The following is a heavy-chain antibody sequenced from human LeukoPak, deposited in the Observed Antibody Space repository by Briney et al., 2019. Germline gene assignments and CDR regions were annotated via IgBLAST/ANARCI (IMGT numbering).Heavy chain of an antibody. D-gene: IGHD3-10*01. J-gene: IGHJ3*02. CDR3: ARDLRFGELLTPDAFDI. Sequence: GGSLRLSCAASGFTFSSYAMSWVRQAPGKGLEWVSAISGSGGSTYYADSVKGRFTISRDNSKNTLYLQMNSLRAEDTAVYYCARDLRFGELLTPDAFDIWGQGTMVTVSS. CDR2: ISGSGGST. CDR1: GFTFSSYA. V-gene: IGHV3-23*01.